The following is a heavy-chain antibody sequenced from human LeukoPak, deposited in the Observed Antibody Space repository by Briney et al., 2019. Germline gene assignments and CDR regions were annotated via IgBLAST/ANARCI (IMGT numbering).Heavy chain of an antibody. CDR3: ARARYCSGGSCLLFDY. CDR1: GYTFTGYY. J-gene: IGHJ4*02. D-gene: IGHD2-15*01. V-gene: IGHV1-2*02. CDR2: INPNSGGT. Sequence: ASVKVSCKASGYTFTGYYMHWVRQAPGQGPEWMGWINPNSGGTNYAQKFQGRVTMTRDTSISTAYMELSGLRSDDTAVYYCARARYCSGGSCLLFDYWGQGTLVTVSS.